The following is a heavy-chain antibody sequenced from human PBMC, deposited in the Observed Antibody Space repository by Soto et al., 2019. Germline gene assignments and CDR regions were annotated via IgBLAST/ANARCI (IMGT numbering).Heavy chain of an antibody. CDR1: GYTFTGYY. J-gene: IGHJ6*02. CDR2: INPNSGGT. Sequence: ASVKVSCKASGYTFTGYYMHWVRQDAGQGPEWMGWINPNSGGTNYAQKFQGWVTMTRDTSISTAYMELSRLRSDDTAVYYCARERPSSGLYGMDVWGQGTTVTVSS. CDR3: ARERPSSGLYGMDV. V-gene: IGHV1-2*04. D-gene: IGHD3-22*01.